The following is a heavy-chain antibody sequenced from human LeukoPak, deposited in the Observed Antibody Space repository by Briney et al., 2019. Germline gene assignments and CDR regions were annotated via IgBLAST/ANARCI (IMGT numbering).Heavy chain of an antibody. Sequence: PGGSLRLSCAASGFTFSSYWMNWVRQAPGKGLEWVANIKQDGSDKNYVDSVKGRFTISRDNAKDPQYLQMNGLRADDTAVYYCVRGSGWLTSHWGQGTMVTVSS. CDR3: VRGSGWLTSH. D-gene: IGHD6-19*01. CDR1: GFTFSSYW. CDR2: IKQDGSDK. J-gene: IGHJ3*01. V-gene: IGHV3-7*04.